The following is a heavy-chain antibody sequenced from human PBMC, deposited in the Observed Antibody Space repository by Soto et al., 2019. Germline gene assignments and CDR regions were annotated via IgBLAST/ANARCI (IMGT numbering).Heavy chain of an antibody. Sequence: SLRLSCAASGFTFSSYGMHWVRQAPGKGLEWVAVISYDGSNKYYADSVKGRFTISRDNSKNTLYLQMNSLRAEDTAVYYCAKDQSIAAAPFDYWGQGTLVTVSS. CDR1: GFTFSSYG. D-gene: IGHD6-13*01. CDR3: AKDQSIAAAPFDY. CDR2: ISYDGSNK. V-gene: IGHV3-30*18. J-gene: IGHJ4*02.